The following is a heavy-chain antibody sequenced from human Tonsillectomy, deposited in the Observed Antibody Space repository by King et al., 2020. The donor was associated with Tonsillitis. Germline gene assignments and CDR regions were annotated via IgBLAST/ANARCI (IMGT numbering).Heavy chain of an antibody. Sequence: TLKESGPTLVKPTQTLTLTCTFSGFSLTTSGVGVGWIRQPPGKALEWLALIYWNDYRRYIPSLKSRLTITKDTSKNQVFLIMTNMDPVDTATYYCARLCSSSPIDYWGQGTLVTVSS. CDR2: IYWNDYR. J-gene: IGHJ4*02. CDR3: ARLCSSSPIDY. D-gene: IGHD6-13*01. CDR1: GFSLTTSGVG. V-gene: IGHV2-5*01.